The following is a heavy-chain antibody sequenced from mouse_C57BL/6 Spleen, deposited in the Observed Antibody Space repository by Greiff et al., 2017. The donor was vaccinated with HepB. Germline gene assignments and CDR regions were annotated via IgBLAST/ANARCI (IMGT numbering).Heavy chain of an antibody. J-gene: IGHJ2*01. Sequence: DVKLQESGPGLVKPSQSLSLTCSVTGYSITSGYYWNWIRQFPGNKLEWMGYISYDGSNNYNPSLKNRISITRDTSKNQFFLKLNSVTTEDTATYYCARWDVSFFDYWGQGTTLTVSS. V-gene: IGHV3-6*01. CDR1: GYSITSGYY. D-gene: IGHD4-1*01. CDR2: ISYDGSN. CDR3: ARWDVSFFDY.